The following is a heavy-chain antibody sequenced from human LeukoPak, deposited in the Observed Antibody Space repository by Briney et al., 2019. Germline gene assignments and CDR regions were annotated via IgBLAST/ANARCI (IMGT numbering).Heavy chain of an antibody. CDR3: ARDNDGAAAGSFDY. CDR2: ISWNSGSI. V-gene: IGHV3-9*01. D-gene: IGHD6-13*01. Sequence: GRSLRLSCAASGFTFDDYAMHWVRQAPGKGLEWVSGISWNSGSIGYADSVKGRFTISRDNSKNTLYLQMNSLRAEDTAVYYCARDNDGAAAGSFDYWGQGTLVTVSS. CDR1: GFTFDDYA. J-gene: IGHJ4*02.